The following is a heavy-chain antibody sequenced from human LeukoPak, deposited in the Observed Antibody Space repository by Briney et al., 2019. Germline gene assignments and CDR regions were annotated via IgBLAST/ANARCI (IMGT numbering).Heavy chain of an antibody. V-gene: IGHV3-23*01. D-gene: IGHD6-13*01. CDR3: AKGTRSSSWFHFDY. J-gene: IGHJ4*02. CDR1: GCTFSSYA. CDR2: ISGSGGST. Sequence: GGSLRLSCAASGCTFSSYAMSWVRQAPGKGRGWVSGISGSGGSTYYADSVKGRLTISRDNSKNTLYLQMNSLRAEDTAVYYCAKGTRSSSWFHFDYWGQGTLVTVSS.